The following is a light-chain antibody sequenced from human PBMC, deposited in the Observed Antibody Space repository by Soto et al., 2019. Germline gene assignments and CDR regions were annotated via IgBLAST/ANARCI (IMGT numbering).Light chain of an antibody. CDR3: QQRSNWPPGT. J-gene: IGKJ3*01. Sequence: EIGLTQSPATLSLSPGERATLSCRASQSVSSYLAWYQQKPGQAPRLLIYDASNRATGIPARFSGSGSGTDFTLTISSLEPGHFAVYYCQQRSNWPPGTFGPGTKVDIK. CDR1: QSVSSY. CDR2: DAS. V-gene: IGKV3-11*01.